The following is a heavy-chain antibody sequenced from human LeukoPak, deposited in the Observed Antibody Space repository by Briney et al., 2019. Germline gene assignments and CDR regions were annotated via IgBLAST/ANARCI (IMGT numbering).Heavy chain of an antibody. Sequence: PSETLSLTCIVSGGSIRSSSYYWGWIRQPPGKGLEWIANIYYSGSTYLNPSLKSRVTISIDTSKNQFSLKLTSVTAADTAVYYCARLVPPGWFDPWGQGTLVTVSS. CDR1: GGSIRSSSYY. CDR3: ARLVPPGWFDP. CDR2: IYYSGST. J-gene: IGHJ5*02. V-gene: IGHV4-39*01.